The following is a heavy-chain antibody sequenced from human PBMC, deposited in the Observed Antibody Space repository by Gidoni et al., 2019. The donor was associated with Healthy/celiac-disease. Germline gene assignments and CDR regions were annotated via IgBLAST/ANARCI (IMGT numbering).Heavy chain of an antibody. J-gene: IGHJ4*02. CDR1: GFTFSSYS. Sequence: EVQLVESGGGLVKPGGSLRLSCAASGFTFSSYSMNWFRQAPGKGLEGVSSISSISSYIYYADSVKGRFTISRDNAKNSLYLQMNSLRAEDTAVYYCARAMRASTMRRLYYFDYWGQGTLVTVSS. CDR2: ISSISSYI. V-gene: IGHV3-21*01. CDR3: ARAMRASTMRRLYYFDY. D-gene: IGHD3-22*01.